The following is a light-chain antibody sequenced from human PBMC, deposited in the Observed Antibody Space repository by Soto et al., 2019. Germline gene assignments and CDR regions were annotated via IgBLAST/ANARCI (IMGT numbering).Light chain of an antibody. CDR1: SSDVGGYNY. CDR3: SSYTSSSPYV. V-gene: IGLV2-14*01. Sequence: QSVRNQPASVCGSPGQSSTISCTGTSSDVGGYNYVSWYQQHPGKAPKLMIYDVSNRPSGVSNRFSGSKSGNTASLTISGLQAEDEADYYCSSYTSSSPYVFGTGTKVTVL. CDR2: DVS. J-gene: IGLJ1*01.